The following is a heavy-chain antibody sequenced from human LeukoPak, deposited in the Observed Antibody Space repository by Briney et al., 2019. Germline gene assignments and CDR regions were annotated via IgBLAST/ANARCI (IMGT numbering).Heavy chain of an antibody. V-gene: IGHV1-46*01. CDR2: INPSGGST. D-gene: IGHD4-23*01. CDR1: GYTLTSYY. J-gene: IGHJ3*02. CDR3: AGNYGGNSRAFDI. Sequence: ASVKVSCKASGYTLTSYYMHWVRQAPGQGLEWMGIINPSGGSTSYAQKFQGRVTMTRGMSTSTVYMELSSLRSEDTAVYYCAGNYGGNSRAFDIWGQGTMVTVSS.